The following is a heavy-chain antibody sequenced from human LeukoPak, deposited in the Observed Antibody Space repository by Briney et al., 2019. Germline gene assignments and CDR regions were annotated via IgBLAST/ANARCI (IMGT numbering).Heavy chain of an antibody. V-gene: IGHV4-30-2*01. D-gene: IGHD6-13*01. J-gene: IGHJ5*02. CDR3: ARMAAAVYNWFDP. Sequence: NSSETLSLTCAVSGGSISSGGYSWSWIRQPPGKGLEWIGYIYHSGSTYYNPSLKSRVTISVDRSKNQFSLKLSSVTAADTAVYYRARMAAAVYNWFDPWGQGTLVTVSS. CDR2: IYHSGST. CDR1: GGSISSGGYS.